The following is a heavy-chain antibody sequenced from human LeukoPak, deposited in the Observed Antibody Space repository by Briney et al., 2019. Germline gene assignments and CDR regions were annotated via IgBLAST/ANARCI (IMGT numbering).Heavy chain of an antibody. D-gene: IGHD2-2*02. Sequence: SVKVSCKASGGTFSSYAISWVRQAPGQGLEWMGGIIPIFGTANYAQKFQGRVTITTDESTSTAYMELSSLRSEDTAVYYCARDSAPHCSSTSCYTGHYYYMDVWGKGATVTVSS. V-gene: IGHV1-69*05. CDR3: ARDSAPHCSSTSCYTGHYYYMDV. J-gene: IGHJ6*03. CDR2: IIPIFGTA. CDR1: GGTFSSYA.